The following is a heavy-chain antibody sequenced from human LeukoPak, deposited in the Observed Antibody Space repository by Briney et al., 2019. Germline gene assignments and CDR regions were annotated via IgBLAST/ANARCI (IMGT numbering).Heavy chain of an antibody. V-gene: IGHV1-69*04. J-gene: IGHJ4*02. CDR1: GGTFSTHP. D-gene: IGHD1/OR15-1a*01. CDR3: AREGFGDWEQLPFEH. CDR2: IIPILRMA. Sequence: SVKVSCTASGGTFSTHPISWVRQAPGQGLEWMGKIIPILRMASYAQRFQGRVTITAEDSTSTAYMDLSSLTSDDTAVYYCAREGFGDWEQLPFEHWGQGTLVSVSS.